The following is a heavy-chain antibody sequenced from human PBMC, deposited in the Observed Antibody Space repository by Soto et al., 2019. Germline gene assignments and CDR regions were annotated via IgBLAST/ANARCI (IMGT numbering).Heavy chain of an antibody. CDR3: ARVWGGAFDT. CDR1: GGSVSGGSYF. D-gene: IGHD3-10*01. J-gene: IGHJ3*02. Sequence: SETRSLTCTVSGGSVSGGSYFWSWVRQPPGKGLEWIGYFYYSGSTKYNPSLKSRVTILEDTSKNQFSLKLNSVTAADTAVYYCARVWGGAFDTWGQGTMVT. CDR2: FYYSGST. V-gene: IGHV4-61*01.